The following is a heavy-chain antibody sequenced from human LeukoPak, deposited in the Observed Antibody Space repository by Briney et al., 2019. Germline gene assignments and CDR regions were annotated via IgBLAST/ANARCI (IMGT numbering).Heavy chain of an antibody. J-gene: IGHJ5*02. D-gene: IGHD2-8*01. Sequence: SVKVSCKASGGTFSSYAISWVRQAPGQGLEWMGGIIPIFGTANYAQKFQGRVTITADKSTSTAYMELSSLRSEDTAVYYCARDCTNGVCYRTGASQGKNWFDPWGQGTLVTVSS. CDR3: ARDCTNGVCYRTGASQGKNWFDP. V-gene: IGHV1-69*06. CDR1: GGTFSSYA. CDR2: IIPIFGTA.